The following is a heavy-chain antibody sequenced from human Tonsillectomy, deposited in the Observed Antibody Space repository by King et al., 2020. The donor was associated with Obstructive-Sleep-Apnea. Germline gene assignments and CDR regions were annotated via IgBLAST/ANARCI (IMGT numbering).Heavy chain of an antibody. CDR3: AKRCRDSGRGGSFQQ. J-gene: IGHJ1*01. D-gene: IGHD6-13*01. Sequence: VQLVESGGGLVQPGGSLRLSCAASGFTFSSYAMSFVRQAPGKGLEWGSAISGSGGSTYYADSVTGRFTNCRDNSKKTLYLQMNCLRAGDTALFYCAKRCRDSGRGGSFQQWGQGTLVTVSS. CDR2: ISGSGGST. CDR1: GFTFSSYA. V-gene: IGHV3-23*04.